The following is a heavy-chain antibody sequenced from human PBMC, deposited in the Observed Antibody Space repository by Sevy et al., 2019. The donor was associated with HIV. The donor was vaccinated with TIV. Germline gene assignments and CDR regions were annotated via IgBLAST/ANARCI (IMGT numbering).Heavy chain of an antibody. Sequence: GGSLRLSCAASGFTFRNYGMHWVRQAPGKGLEWVAVIWYDGSNKYYADSVKGRFTISRDNSKNTLFLQMNSLRAEDTAVYYCAKDSIGSYSCFDYWGQGTLVTVSS. CDR3: AKDSIGSYSCFDY. D-gene: IGHD1-26*01. J-gene: IGHJ4*02. V-gene: IGHV3-33*06. CDR1: GFTFRNYG. CDR2: IWYDGSNK.